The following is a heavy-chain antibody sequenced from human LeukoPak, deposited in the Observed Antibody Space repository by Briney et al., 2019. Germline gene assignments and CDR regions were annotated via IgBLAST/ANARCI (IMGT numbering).Heavy chain of an antibody. CDR3: ARIEYSGYEKDIVGATTSSY. CDR1: GFSFISYN. Sequence: GSLRLSCAASGFSFISYNMNWVRQAPGKGLEWIGEINHSGSINYNPSLKSRVTISVDTSKNQFSLQLNSVTPEDTAVYYCARIEYSGYEKDIVGATTSSYWGQGTLVTVSS. J-gene: IGHJ4*02. D-gene: IGHD1-26*01. CDR2: INHSGSI. V-gene: IGHV4-34*01.